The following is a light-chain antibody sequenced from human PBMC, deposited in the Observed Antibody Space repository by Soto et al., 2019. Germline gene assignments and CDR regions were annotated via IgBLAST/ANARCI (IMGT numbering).Light chain of an antibody. V-gene: IGLV1-51*01. J-gene: IGLJ1*01. CDR3: ASWDTSRRAGV. CDR2: DND. Sequence: QSVLTQPPSVFAAPGQKVTISCSGSSSNIGNNYVSWYQQLPGTAPKLLICDNDKRPSGIPDRSSGSKSGPSATLCITGHQAGDEADYYCASWDTSRRAGVFGAGTKLTVL. CDR1: SSNIGNNY.